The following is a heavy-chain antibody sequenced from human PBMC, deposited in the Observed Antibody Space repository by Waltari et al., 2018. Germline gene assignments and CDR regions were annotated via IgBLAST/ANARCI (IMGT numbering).Heavy chain of an antibody. J-gene: IGHJ5*02. Sequence: QVQLQESGPGLVKPSQTLSLTCTVSGGSISSGDYYWSWIRQPPGKGLEWIGYIYYSGSTYYNPALKSRVTISVDTSKNQFSLKLSSVTAADTAVYYCARVGFGEVRGVIGWFDPWGQGTLVTVSS. CDR3: ARVGFGEVRGVIGWFDP. CDR2: IYYSGST. CDR1: GGSISSGDYY. D-gene: IGHD3-10*01. V-gene: IGHV4-30-4*08.